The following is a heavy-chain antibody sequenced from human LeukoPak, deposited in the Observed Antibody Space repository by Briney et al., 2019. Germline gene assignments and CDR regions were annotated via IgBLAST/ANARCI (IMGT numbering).Heavy chain of an antibody. CDR1: GDSISSYY. V-gene: IGHV4-59*01. CDR3: ARGGTSALEWFGP. CDR2: IYNSGST. J-gene: IGHJ5*02. D-gene: IGHD3-3*01. Sequence: SETLSLTCTASGDSISSYYWSWIRQPPGKGLEWIGYIYNSGSTKYNPSLKSRVTISIDTSKNQFSLKVNSVTAADTAVYYCARGGTSALEWFGPWGQGTLVTVSS.